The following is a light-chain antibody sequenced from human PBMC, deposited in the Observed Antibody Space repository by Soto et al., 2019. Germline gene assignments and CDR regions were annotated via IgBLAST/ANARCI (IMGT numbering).Light chain of an antibody. CDR1: QSISSY. CDR2: AAS. V-gene: IGKV3-20*01. J-gene: IGKJ1*01. CDR3: QQYGSSPLT. Sequence: EIVLTQSPASLSLAPGDRATLTCRASQSISSYLAWYQQKPGKAPRLLIYAASSRPSGIPARFSGSGSGTEFTLTISRLEPEDVAVYYCQQYGSSPLTFGQGTKVDIK.